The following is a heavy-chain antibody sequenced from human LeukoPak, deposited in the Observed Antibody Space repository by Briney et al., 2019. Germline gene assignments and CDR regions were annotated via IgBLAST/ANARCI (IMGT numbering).Heavy chain of an antibody. CDR3: ARWLPRSGYCSGGSCYDYYTDV. Sequence: SVKVSCKASGGTFSSYAISWVRQAPGQGLEWMGGIIPIFGTANYAQKFQGRVTITADESTSTAYMELSSLRSEDTAVYYCARWLPRSGYCSGGSCYDYYTDVWGKGTTVTVSS. D-gene: IGHD2-15*01. J-gene: IGHJ6*03. CDR2: IIPIFGTA. CDR1: GGTFSSYA. V-gene: IGHV1-69*01.